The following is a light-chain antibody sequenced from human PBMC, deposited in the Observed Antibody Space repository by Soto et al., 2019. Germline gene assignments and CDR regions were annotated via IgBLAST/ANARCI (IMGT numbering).Light chain of an antibody. V-gene: IGKV3-15*01. CDR1: QSFISN. CDR3: QQYNRWPST. CDR2: CAS. J-gene: IGKJ3*01. Sequence: EVVLTQSPPTLSVSPGERATLSCRASQSFISNLAWYQQQPGQAPRPLIYCASTRATGIPDRFSASGSGTEFTPTTTSLQSGDFAVYYCQQYNRWPSTFATGNNVD.